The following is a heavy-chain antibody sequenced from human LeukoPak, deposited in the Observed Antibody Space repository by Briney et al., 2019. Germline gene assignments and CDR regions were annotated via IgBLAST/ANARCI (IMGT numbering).Heavy chain of an antibody. Sequence: GRSLRLSCAASGFTFSSYAMHWVRQAPGKGLEWVAVISYDGSNKYYAESVKGRFTISRDDAKNSLYLQMNSLRAEDTAMYYCARDDGDYAHPVDFWGQGTLVTVSS. CDR3: ARDDGDYAHPVDF. J-gene: IGHJ4*02. D-gene: IGHD4-17*01. V-gene: IGHV3-30-3*01. CDR2: ISYDGSNK. CDR1: GFTFSSYA.